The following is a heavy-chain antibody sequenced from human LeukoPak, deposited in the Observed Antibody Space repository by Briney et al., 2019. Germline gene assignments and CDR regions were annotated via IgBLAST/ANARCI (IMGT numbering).Heavy chain of an antibody. Sequence: ETLSLTCTVSGGSISSSSYYWGWIRQPPGKGLEWIGSIYYSGSTYYNPSLKSRVTISVDTSKNQFSLKLSSVTAADTAVYYCARESPSIAVAGDYWGQGTLVTVSS. D-gene: IGHD6-19*01. J-gene: IGHJ4*02. CDR2: IYYSGST. CDR1: GGSISSSSYY. V-gene: IGHV4-39*07. CDR3: ARESPSIAVAGDY.